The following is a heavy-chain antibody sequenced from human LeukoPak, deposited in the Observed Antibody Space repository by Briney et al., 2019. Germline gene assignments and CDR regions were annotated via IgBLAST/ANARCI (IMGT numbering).Heavy chain of an antibody. CDR1: GGSVSSGSYY. CDR3: ARGWEQWLVRYYYGMDV. V-gene: IGHV4-61*01. J-gene: IGHJ6*02. Sequence: PSETLSLTCTVSGGSVSSGSYYWSWIRQPPGKGLEWIGEINHSGSTNYNPSLKSRVTISVDTSKNQFSLKLSSVTAADTAVYYCARGWEQWLVRYYYGMDVWGQGTTVTVSS. D-gene: IGHD6-19*01. CDR2: INHSGST.